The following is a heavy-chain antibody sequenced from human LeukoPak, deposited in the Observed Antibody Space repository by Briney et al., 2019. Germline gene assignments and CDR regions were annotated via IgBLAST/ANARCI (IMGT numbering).Heavy chain of an antibody. J-gene: IGHJ6*02. CDR3: ARGRGLDV. Sequence: GGSLRLSCAASGFTFSSYWMNWARQAPGKGLEWVASINHNGNVNYYVDSVKGRFTISRDNAKNSLYLQMSNLRAEDTAVYFCARGRGLDVRGQGATVTVSS. V-gene: IGHV3-7*03. CDR2: INHNGNVN. CDR1: GFTFSSYW.